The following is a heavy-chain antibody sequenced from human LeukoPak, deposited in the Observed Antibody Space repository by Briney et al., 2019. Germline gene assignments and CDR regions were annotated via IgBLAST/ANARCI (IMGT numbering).Heavy chain of an antibody. Sequence: PGGSLRLSCAASGFTFSSYGIHWVRQAPGKGLEWVAFIRYDRGNRYYADSVKGRFTISSDNSKTTLYLQMNSLRAEDTAVYYCARERDYSYMDVWGKGTTVTVSS. J-gene: IGHJ6*03. CDR2: IRYDRGNR. CDR1: GFTFSSYG. CDR3: ARERDYSYMDV. V-gene: IGHV3-30*02.